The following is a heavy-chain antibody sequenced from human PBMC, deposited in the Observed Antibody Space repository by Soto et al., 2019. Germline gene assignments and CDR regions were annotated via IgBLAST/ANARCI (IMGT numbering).Heavy chain of an antibody. CDR3: ARDFIAAAGMVDP. Sequence: ASVKVSCKASGYTFTSYYMHWVRQAPGQGLEWMGIINPSGGSTSYAQKFQGRVTITRDTSTSTVYMELSSLRSEDTAVYYCARDFIAAAGMVDPWGQGTLVTVSS. CDR2: INPSGGST. D-gene: IGHD6-13*01. J-gene: IGHJ5*02. V-gene: IGHV1-46*01. CDR1: GYTFTSYY.